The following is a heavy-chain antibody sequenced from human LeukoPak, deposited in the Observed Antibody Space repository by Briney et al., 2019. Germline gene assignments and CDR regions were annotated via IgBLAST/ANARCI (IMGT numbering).Heavy chain of an antibody. D-gene: IGHD2-15*01. CDR2: MRYDGSNK. Sequence: PGGSLRLSCAASGFTFSSYGMHWVRQAPGKGLEWVAFMRYDGSNKYYADSVKGRFTISRDNSKNTLYLQMNSLRAEDTAVYYCAKGVVVVAATHLDYWGQGTLVTVSS. CDR3: AKGVVVVAATHLDY. CDR1: GFTFSSYG. J-gene: IGHJ4*02. V-gene: IGHV3-30*02.